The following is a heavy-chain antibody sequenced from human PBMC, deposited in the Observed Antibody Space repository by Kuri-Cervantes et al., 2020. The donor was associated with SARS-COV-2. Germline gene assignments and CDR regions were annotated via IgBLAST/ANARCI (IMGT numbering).Heavy chain of an antibody. D-gene: IGHD3-22*01. V-gene: IGHV4-4*02. J-gene: IGHJ4*02. Sequence: GSLRLSCAVSGGSISSSNWWSWVRQPPGKGLEWIGEIYHSGSTNYNPSLKSRVTISVDKSKNQLSLKLSSVTAADTAVYYCARGGYDSSGYYYGLGFDYWGQGTLVTVSS. CDR1: GGSISSSNW. CDR3: ARGGYDSSGYYYGLGFDY. CDR2: IYHSGST.